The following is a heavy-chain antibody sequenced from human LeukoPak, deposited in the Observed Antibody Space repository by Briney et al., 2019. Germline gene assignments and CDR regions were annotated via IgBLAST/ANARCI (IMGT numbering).Heavy chain of an antibody. J-gene: IGHJ6*02. Sequence: GGSLRLSCAASGFTVSNNYMSWVRQAPGKGLEWVSSISSSSSYIYYADSVKGRFTISRDNAKNSLYLQMNSLRAEDTAVYYCARDRTAISHYYYYYGMDVWGQGTTVTVSS. V-gene: IGHV3-21*01. CDR2: ISSSSSYI. D-gene: IGHD2-21*01. CDR1: GFTVSNNY. CDR3: ARDRTAISHYYYYYGMDV.